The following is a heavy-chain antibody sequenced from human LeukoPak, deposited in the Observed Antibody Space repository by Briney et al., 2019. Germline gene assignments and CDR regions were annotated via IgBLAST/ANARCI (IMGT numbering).Heavy chain of an antibody. CDR1: GYSFTDYW. CDR2: IYPGDSDT. V-gene: IGHV5-51*06. D-gene: IGHD2/OR15-2a*01. Sequence: GESLKISCKASGYSFTDYWIGWVRQMPGKGLEWMGIIYPGDSDTRYSPSFEGQVTTSADKSIRAASLEWSSLKASDTAMYYCARRDDFHFDYWGQGTLVTVSS. CDR3: ARRDDFHFDY. J-gene: IGHJ4*02.